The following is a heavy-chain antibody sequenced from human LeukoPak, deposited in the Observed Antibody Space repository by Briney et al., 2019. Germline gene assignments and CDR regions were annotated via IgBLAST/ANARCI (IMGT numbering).Heavy chain of an antibody. CDR3: ARGGDAAMFWREDEYYFDY. Sequence: SETLSLTCAVYGGSFSGYYWSWIRQPPGKGLEWIGEINHSGSTNYNPSLKSRVTISVDTSKNQFSLKLSSVTAADTAVYYCARGGDAAMFWREDEYYFDYWGQGTLVTVSS. J-gene: IGHJ4*02. V-gene: IGHV4-34*01. CDR2: INHSGST. D-gene: IGHD5-18*01. CDR1: GGSFSGYY.